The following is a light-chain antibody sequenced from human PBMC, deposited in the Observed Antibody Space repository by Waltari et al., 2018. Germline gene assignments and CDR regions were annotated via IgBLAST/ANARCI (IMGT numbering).Light chain of an antibody. V-gene: IGKV4-1*01. Sequence: DIVMTQSPDSLAVSLGERATINCKSSQSLSYSSNNKNYLAWYQQNPGQPPKVLMYWASTRESGVPDRFSGSGSGTDFTLTISSLQAEDVAVYYCQQYYSTSSTFGQGTKLEIK. CDR1: QSLSYSSNNKNY. J-gene: IGKJ2*01. CDR2: WAS. CDR3: QQYYSTSST.